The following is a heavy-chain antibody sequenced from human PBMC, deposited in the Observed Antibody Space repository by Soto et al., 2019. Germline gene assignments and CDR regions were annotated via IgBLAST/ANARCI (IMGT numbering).Heavy chain of an antibody. Sequence: GGSLRPSCAASGFTFSSYWMSWVRQAPGKGLEWVANIKQDGSEKYYVDSVKGRFTISRDNAKNSLYLQMNSLRAEDTAVYYCARVSLPRYSYCTNGVCPSDAFDIWGQGTMVTVSS. J-gene: IGHJ3*02. D-gene: IGHD2-8*01. CDR2: IKQDGSEK. V-gene: IGHV3-7*03. CDR3: ARVSLPRYSYCTNGVCPSDAFDI. CDR1: GFTFSSYW.